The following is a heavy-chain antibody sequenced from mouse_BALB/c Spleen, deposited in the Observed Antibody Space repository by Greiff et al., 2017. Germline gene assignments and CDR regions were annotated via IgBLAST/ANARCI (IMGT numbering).Heavy chain of an antibody. CDR3: ARLDWDEGGFDY. J-gene: IGHJ2*01. Sequence: EVQLVESGGGLVQPGGSLKLSCAASGFTFSSYTMSWVRQTPEKRLEWVAYISNGGGSTYYPDTVKGRFTISRDNAKNTLYLQMSSLKSEDTAMYYCARLDWDEGGFDYWGQGTTLTVSS. CDR1: GFTFSSYT. CDR2: ISNGGGST. D-gene: IGHD4-1*01. V-gene: IGHV5-12-2*01.